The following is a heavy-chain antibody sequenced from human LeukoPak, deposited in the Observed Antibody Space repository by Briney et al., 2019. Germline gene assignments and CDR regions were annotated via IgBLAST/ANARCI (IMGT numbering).Heavy chain of an antibody. CDR2: IGTAGDT. V-gene: IGHV3-13*01. CDR1: GFTFSSYD. J-gene: IGHJ6*02. Sequence: PGGSLRLSCAACGFTFSSYDMHWVRQATGKGLEWVSAIGTAGDTYYPGSVKGRFTISRENAKNSLYLQMNSLRAGDTAVYYCARSGDYYDNHHGMDVWGQGTTVTVSS. D-gene: IGHD3-22*01. CDR3: ARSGDYYDNHHGMDV.